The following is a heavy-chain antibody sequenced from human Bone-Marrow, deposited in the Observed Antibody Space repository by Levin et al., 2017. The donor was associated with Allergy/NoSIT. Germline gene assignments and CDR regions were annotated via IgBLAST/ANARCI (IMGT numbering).Heavy chain of an antibody. D-gene: IGHD4-17*01. J-gene: IGHJ5*02. V-gene: IGHV4-31*03. CDR1: GGSISNGGYS. CDR3: AIGAYADYRGWFDP. CDR2: THNSGST. Sequence: LRLSCTVSGGSISNGGYSWNWVRQHPGKGLEWIVSTHNSGSTYYNPFLMSRVTISGDTSKNQFSLRLTSVTAADTAVYYCAIGAYADYRGWFDPWGQGVLVTVSS.